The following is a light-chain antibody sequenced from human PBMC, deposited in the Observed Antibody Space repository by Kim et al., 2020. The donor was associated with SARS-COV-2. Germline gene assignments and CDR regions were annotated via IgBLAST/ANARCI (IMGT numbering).Light chain of an antibody. CDR3: QQRRAWPLT. Sequence: LSPGERATLSCRASQSVDNYLAWYQQKAGQAPRLLIYDASNRATGVPARFSGSGSGTDFALTISSLEPEDFAVYYCQQRRAWPLTFGGGTKVEVK. CDR1: QSVDNY. V-gene: IGKV3-11*01. J-gene: IGKJ4*01. CDR2: DAS.